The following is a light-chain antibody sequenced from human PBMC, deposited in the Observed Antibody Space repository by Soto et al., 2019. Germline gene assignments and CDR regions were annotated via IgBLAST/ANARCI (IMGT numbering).Light chain of an antibody. Sequence: EIQMTQSPSSLSASVGDRVTITCRASQSISSYLNWYQQKPGKAPKLLIYAASSLQSGVPSRFSGSGSGTDFTLTISSLQPEDFATYYCQQSYSTPFFGPGTKVDI. J-gene: IGKJ3*01. CDR1: QSISSY. V-gene: IGKV1-39*01. CDR3: QQSYSTPF. CDR2: AAS.